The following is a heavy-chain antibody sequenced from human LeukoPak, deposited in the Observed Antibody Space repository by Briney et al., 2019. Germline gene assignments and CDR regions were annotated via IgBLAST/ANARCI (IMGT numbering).Heavy chain of an antibody. CDR1: GFTFSSYA. Sequence: PGGSLRLSCAASGFTFSSYAMSWVRQAPGKGLEWVSAISGSGGSTYYADSVKGRFTISRDNSKNTLYPQMNSLRAEDTAVYYCAKVGFLEWFAHFDYWGQGTLVTVS. CDR3: AKVGFLEWFAHFDY. J-gene: IGHJ4*02. V-gene: IGHV3-23*01. CDR2: ISGSGGST. D-gene: IGHD3-3*02.